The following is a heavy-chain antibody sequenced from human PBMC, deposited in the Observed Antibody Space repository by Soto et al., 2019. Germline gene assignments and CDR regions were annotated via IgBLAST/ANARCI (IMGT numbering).Heavy chain of an antibody. J-gene: IGHJ3*02. Sequence: SETMSLTCTVAGGSISSYYWIWIRQPHGKGLEWIGYIYYSGSTNYNPSLKSRVTISVDTSKNQFSLKLSSVTAADTAVYYCARPIMTGYYIGAFDIWGQGTMVTVSS. CDR1: GGSISSYY. V-gene: IGHV4-59*08. D-gene: IGHD3-9*01. CDR2: IYYSGST. CDR3: ARPIMTGYYIGAFDI.